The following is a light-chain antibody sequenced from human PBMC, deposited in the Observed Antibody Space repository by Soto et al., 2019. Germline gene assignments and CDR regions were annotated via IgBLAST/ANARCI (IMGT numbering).Light chain of an antibody. CDR1: QGIRND. Sequence: DIQMTQSPSSLSASVGDRVTITCRASQGIRNDLAWYQQKPGKAPKRLIYAASSLQSGVPSRFSGSGYVTDFTLTISSLQTEDFATYFCLQHDSYPLTFGGGTKVEIK. J-gene: IGKJ4*01. CDR2: AAS. CDR3: LQHDSYPLT. V-gene: IGKV1-17*01.